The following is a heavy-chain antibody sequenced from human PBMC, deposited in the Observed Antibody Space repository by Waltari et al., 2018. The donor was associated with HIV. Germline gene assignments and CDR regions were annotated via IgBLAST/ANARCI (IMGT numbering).Heavy chain of an antibody. CDR3: ARVDSSEH. V-gene: IGHV1-69*04. CDR1: GRPFSSYA. Sequence: QVQLVQSGAEVKKPGSSVKVSCKASGRPFSSYAISWVRQAPGQGLEWMGRIIPILGIANYAQKFQGRVTITADKSTSTAYVELSSLRSEDTAVYYCARVDSSEHWGQGTLVTVSS. J-gene: IGHJ1*01. D-gene: IGHD3-22*01. CDR2: IIPILGIA.